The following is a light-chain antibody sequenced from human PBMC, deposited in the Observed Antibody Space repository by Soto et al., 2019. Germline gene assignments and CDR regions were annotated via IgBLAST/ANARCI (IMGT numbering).Light chain of an antibody. CDR3: QTWGAGIRV. J-gene: IGLJ3*02. V-gene: IGLV4-69*01. CDR1: SGHSTYA. CDR2: FNSEGGH. Sequence: QLVLTQSPSASASLGASVKLTCTLDSGHSTYAIAWHQQQPEKGPRYLMKFNSEGGHTKGDGIPDRFSGSSSGAERYLTISSLQSEDEADYYCQTWGAGIRVFGGGTKLTVL.